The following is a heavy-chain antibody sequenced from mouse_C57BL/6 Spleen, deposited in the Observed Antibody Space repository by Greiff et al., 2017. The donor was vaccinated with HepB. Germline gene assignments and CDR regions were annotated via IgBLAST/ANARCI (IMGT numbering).Heavy chain of an antibody. V-gene: IGHV1-55*01. Sequence: QVHVKQPGAELVKPGASVKMSCKASGYTFTSYWITWVKQRPGQGLEWIGDIYPGSGSTNYNEKFKSKATLTVDTSSSTAYMQLSSLTSEDSAVYYCARKRMVTAYWGQGTLVTVSA. CDR3: ARKRMVTAY. J-gene: IGHJ3*01. D-gene: IGHD2-3*01. CDR2: IYPGSGST. CDR1: GYTFTSYW.